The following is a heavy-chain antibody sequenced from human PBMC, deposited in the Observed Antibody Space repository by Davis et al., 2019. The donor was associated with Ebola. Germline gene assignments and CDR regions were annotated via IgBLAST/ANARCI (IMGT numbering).Heavy chain of an antibody. Sequence: SETLSLTCTVSGGSISSSSYYWGWIRQPPGKGLEWIGYIYHSGSTFYNPSLKSRVTISVDRSKNQFSLKLSSVTAADTAVYYCAGYGDYFLGWGQGTLVTVSS. V-gene: IGHV4-30-2*01. D-gene: IGHD4-17*01. CDR1: GGSISSSSYY. CDR2: IYHSGST. CDR3: AGYGDYFLG. J-gene: IGHJ4*02.